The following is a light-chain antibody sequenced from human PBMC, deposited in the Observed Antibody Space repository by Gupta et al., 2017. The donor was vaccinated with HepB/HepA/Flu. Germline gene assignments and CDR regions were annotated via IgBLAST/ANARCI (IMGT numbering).Light chain of an antibody. CDR3: QQDDGTPIT. Sequence: DIVMTQSPDSLAVSLGERATINCKSSQSVLYSSNNKNYLAWYQQKPGQPPKLLIYWASTRESGVPDRLRGSGSGTDFTLTISSLHAEDVAVYYCQQDDGTPITFGGGTRVKIK. CDR2: WAS. J-gene: IGKJ4*01. V-gene: IGKV4-1*01. CDR1: QSVLYSSNNKNY.